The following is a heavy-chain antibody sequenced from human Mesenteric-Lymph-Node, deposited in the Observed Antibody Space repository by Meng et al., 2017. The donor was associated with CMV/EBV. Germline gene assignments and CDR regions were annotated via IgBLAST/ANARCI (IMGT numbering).Heavy chain of an antibody. V-gene: IGHV3-72*01. D-gene: IGHD7-27*01. CDR1: GFTFSDHY. Sequence: GGSLRLSCAASGFTFSDHYMDWVRQAPGKGLEWVGRTRNKANSYTTEYAASVKGRFTISRDDSENSLYLQMNSLRAEDTAVYYCVRSGDYWGQGTLVTVSS. J-gene: IGHJ4*02. CDR3: VRSGDY. CDR2: TRNKANSYTT.